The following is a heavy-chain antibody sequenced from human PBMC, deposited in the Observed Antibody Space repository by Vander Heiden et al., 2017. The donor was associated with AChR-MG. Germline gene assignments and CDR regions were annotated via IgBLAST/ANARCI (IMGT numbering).Heavy chain of an antibody. V-gene: IGHV3-49*05. CDR1: GLDFPDHW. CDR2: IGGTAYGATV. CDR3: STTKWLRSGYYWYYAMDV. D-gene: IGHD5-12*01. J-gene: IGHJ6*02. Sequence: EVHLVASGGGLVKPGRSLRLSCTTSGLDFPDHWLTWFRQTPRKGLEWLGSIGGTAYGATVDYAASVEGRFSISRDDSESSAYLQMNGLTAEDTAVYYCSTTKWLRSGYYWYYAMDVWGQGTTVTVSS.